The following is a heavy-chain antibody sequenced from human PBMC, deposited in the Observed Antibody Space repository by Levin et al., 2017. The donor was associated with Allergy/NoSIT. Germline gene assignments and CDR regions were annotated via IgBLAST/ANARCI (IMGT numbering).Heavy chain of an antibody. D-gene: IGHD2-2*01. Sequence: GGSLRLSCAASGFTFSNYGMSWVRQAPGKGLEWVSGISDSGGSTYYADSVKGRFTISRDNSKNTLYLQMNSLRAEDTAIYSCAKGYCTNTSCYWYFDLWGRGTLVTVSS. J-gene: IGHJ2*01. V-gene: IGHV3-23*01. CDR1: GFTFSNYG. CDR3: AKGYCTNTSCYWYFDL. CDR2: ISDSGGST.